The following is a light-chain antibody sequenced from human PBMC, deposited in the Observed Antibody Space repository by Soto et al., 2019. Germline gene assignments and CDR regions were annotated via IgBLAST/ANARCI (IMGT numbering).Light chain of an antibody. CDR2: GAS. V-gene: IGKV3-15*01. CDR3: QQYNNWPPWT. Sequence: EIVLTQSPGTLSLSPGEGVTLSCRASLTISNNFIAWYQQRAGQAPRLVIYGASTRATGIPDRFSGSGSETEFTLTISSLQSEDYAIYYCQQYNNWPPWTFGQGTKVDI. CDR1: LTISNN. J-gene: IGKJ1*01.